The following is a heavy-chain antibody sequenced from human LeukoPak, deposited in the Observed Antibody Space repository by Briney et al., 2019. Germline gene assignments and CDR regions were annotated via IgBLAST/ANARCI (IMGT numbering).Heavy chain of an antibody. V-gene: IGHV4-59*11. D-gene: IGHD3-10*01. Sequence: PSETLSLICTVSGGSISSHYWSWIRQPPGKGLEWIGYIYYSGSTNYNPSLKSRVTISVDTSKNQFSLKLSSVTAADTAVYYCARVYGSGSYWPSAYYYYYMDVWGKGTTVTVSS. CDR1: GGSISSHY. CDR3: ARVYGSGSYWPSAYYYYYMDV. CDR2: IYYSGST. J-gene: IGHJ6*03.